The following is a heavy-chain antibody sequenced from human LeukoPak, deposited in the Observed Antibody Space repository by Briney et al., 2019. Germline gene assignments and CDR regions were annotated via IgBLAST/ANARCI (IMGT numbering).Heavy chain of an antibody. Sequence: PGGSLRLSCAASGFTFSSYGMSWVRQAPGKGLEWVSAISGSGGSTYYADSVKGRFTISRDNSKNTLYLQMNSLRAEDTAVYYCARAVEMATIAAFDIWGQGQWSPSLQ. D-gene: IGHD5-24*01. J-gene: IGHJ3*02. V-gene: IGHV3-23*01. CDR2: ISGSGGST. CDR3: ARAVEMATIAAFDI. CDR1: GFTFSSYG.